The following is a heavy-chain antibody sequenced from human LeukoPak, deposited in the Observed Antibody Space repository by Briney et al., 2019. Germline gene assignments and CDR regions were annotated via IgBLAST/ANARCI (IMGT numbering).Heavy chain of an antibody. Sequence: PGGSLRLSCTASGFPLSRYRMQWLPQSPGKGLECVTCIRYGENTKYYADSVKGRFTVSRDNSENTLFLQMNSLRAEDTAVYYCAKENTRDGYRHFHYWGQGTLVTVSS. D-gene: IGHD5-24*01. J-gene: IGHJ4*02. V-gene: IGHV3-30*02. CDR3: AKENTRDGYRHFHY. CDR1: GFPLSRYR. CDR2: IRYGENTK.